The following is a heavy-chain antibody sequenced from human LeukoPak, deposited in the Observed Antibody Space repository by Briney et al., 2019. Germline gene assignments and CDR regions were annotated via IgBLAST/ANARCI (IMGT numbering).Heavy chain of an antibody. Sequence: PSQTLSLTCTVSAHSLSSCGHYWAWIRQFPGKGLESIGFIHHSGRSRHDPSLKDRVASSVDTYRKQFALKLSSVTAADTAMYYCARGGNRFGGFYFDYWGQGIQVIVSS. CDR1: AHSLSSCGHY. CDR2: IHHSGRS. CDR3: ARGGNRFGGFYFDY. V-gene: IGHV4-31*03. D-gene: IGHD3-10*01. J-gene: IGHJ4*02.